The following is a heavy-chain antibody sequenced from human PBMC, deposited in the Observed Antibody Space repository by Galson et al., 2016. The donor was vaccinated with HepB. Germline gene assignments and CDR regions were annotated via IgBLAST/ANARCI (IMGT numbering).Heavy chain of an antibody. J-gene: IGHJ4*02. CDR3: ARGRTRTYTGFLYFDC. CDR1: GGSFNTYY. CDR2: ITHSGGT. V-gene: IGHV4-34*01. Sequence: LTCGVFGGSFNTYYWSWIRQPPGKGLEWIGEITHSGGTTYNASLKSRVTISADTSKKQFSLYLSSVTVADTAVYYCARGRTRTYTGFLYFDCWGQGSPVTVSS. D-gene: IGHD5-12*01.